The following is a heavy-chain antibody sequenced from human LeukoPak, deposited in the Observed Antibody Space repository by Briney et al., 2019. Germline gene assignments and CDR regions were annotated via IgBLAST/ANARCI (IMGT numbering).Heavy chain of an antibody. CDR2: IYYSGST. V-gene: IGHV4-39*01. J-gene: IGHJ4*02. CDR1: GGSISSSSYY. D-gene: IGHD5-24*01. CDR3: ARTRRDGYYFDY. Sequence: SETLSLTCTVSGGSISSSSYYWGWIRQPPGKGLEWIGSIYYSGSTYYNPSLKSRVTISVNTSKNQFSLKLSSVTAADTAVHYCARTRRDGYYFDYWGQGTLVTVSS.